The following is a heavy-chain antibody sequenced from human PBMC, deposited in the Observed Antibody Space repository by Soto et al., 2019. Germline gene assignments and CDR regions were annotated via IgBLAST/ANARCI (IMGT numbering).Heavy chain of an antibody. CDR2: IYTSGST. D-gene: IGHD3-9*01. CDR3: ASNTYDILTDFDHLTAFDI. CDR1: GGSISSYY. J-gene: IGHJ3*02. V-gene: IGHV4-4*07. Sequence: QVQLQESGPGLVKSSETLSLTCTVSGGSISSYYWSWLRQSAGKGLEWIGRIYTSGSTNYNPSLKSRLTMSVETSKNQFSLKLNSVTAADTAVYYCASNTYDILTDFDHLTAFDIWGQGTLVTVSS.